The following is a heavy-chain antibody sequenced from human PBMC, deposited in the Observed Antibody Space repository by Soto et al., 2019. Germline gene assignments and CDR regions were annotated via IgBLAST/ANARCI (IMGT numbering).Heavy chain of an antibody. Sequence: QVQLVESGGGLVKPGGSLRLSCVSSGFIFGNHFMKWVRQAPGKGLEWVSHISSTTGYTNYAGSVKGRFTISRDNAKNSLYLQMNSLRAEDTAVYYCARTAVCYFCHGMDVWGQGTTVTVSS. CDR3: ARTAVCYFCHGMDV. CDR1: GFIFGNHF. J-gene: IGHJ6*02. D-gene: IGHD2-21*02. V-gene: IGHV3-11*05. CDR2: ISSTTGYT.